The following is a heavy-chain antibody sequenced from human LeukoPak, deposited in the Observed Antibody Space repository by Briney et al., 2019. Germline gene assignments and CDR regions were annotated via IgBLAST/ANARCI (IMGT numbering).Heavy chain of an antibody. V-gene: IGHV4-59*02. CDR3: AKYDTSGNYMDV. J-gene: IGHJ6*03. CDR2: IYYTGSS. CDR1: GGSVTTYH. D-gene: IGHD3-22*01. Sequence: SETLSLTCTVSGGSVTTYHWSWIRQPPGKGLEWIGYIYYTGSSNYNPSLKSRVTLSVDTSKNQFSLKLSSVTAADTAVYYCAKYDTSGNYMDVWGKGTTVTVSS.